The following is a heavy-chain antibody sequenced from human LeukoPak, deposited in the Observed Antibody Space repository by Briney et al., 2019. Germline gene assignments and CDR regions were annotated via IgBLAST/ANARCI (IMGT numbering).Heavy chain of an antibody. D-gene: IGHD3-22*01. V-gene: IGHV4-38-2*02. J-gene: IGHJ4*02. Sequence: PSETLSLTCTVSDYSIGSGYSWGWIGQPSGKGLEWIATISHDGTTYYNPSLKSRVTMTLDTSRNQFSLRLSSVTAADTAVYYCARDLSVYHYYYFDFWGQGTLVTVSS. CDR1: DYSIGSGYS. CDR3: ARDLSVYHYYYFDF. CDR2: ISHDGTT.